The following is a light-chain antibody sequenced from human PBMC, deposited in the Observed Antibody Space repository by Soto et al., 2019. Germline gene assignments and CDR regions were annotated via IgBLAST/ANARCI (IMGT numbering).Light chain of an antibody. CDR1: SSDVGTYNY. Sequence: QSVLTQPRSVSGSPGQSVTISCAGTSSDVGTYNYVSWYQQHPGKAPQLIIYDVMQRPSGVPDRFSGSKSDNTASLTISGLQAEDEADYSSCSYAGRYTYVFGTGTKVTV. CDR2: DVM. J-gene: IGLJ1*01. V-gene: IGLV2-11*01. CDR3: CSYAGRYTYV.